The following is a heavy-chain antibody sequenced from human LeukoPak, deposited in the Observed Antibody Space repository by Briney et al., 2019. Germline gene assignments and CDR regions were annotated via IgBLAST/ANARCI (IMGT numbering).Heavy chain of an antibody. CDR1: GFTFSSYA. V-gene: IGHV3-23*01. CDR2: ISGSGGST. D-gene: IGHD2-2*01. Sequence: PGGSLRLSCAASGFTFSSYAMSWVRQAPGKGLEWVSAISGSGGSTYYADSVKGRFTISRDNSKNTPYLQMNSLRAEDTAVYYCAKGGYCSSTSCYVNWFDPWGQGTLVTVSS. CDR3: AKGGYCSSTSCYVNWFDP. J-gene: IGHJ5*02.